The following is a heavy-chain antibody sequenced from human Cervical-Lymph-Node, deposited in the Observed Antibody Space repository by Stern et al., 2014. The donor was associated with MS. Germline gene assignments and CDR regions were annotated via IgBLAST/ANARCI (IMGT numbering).Heavy chain of an antibody. D-gene: IGHD2-15*01. Sequence: VQLVESGGGLVQPGRSLRLSCAPSGFTFSHFALHWVRQSPGKGLEWVAFISDDGAKEYYADSVKGRFTISRDNSNITLYLQMTSMRTEDTAMYFCARERGYCSGGLCHPYSFDYWGQGTLVTVSS. CDR3: ARERGYCSGGLCHPYSFDY. V-gene: IGHV3-30*04. J-gene: IGHJ4*02. CDR2: ISDDGAKE. CDR1: GFTFSHFA.